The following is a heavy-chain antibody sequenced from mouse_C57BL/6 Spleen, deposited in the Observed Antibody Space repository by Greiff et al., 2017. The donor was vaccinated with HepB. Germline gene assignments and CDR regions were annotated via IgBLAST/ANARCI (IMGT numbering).Heavy chain of an antibody. Sequence: QVQLKQSGPGLVQPSQSLSITCTVSGFSLTSYGVHWVRQSPGKGLEWLGVIWSGGSTDYNAAFISRLSISKDNSKSQVFFKMNSLQADDTAIYYCARKGDYSNYGGAMDYWGQGTSVTVSS. J-gene: IGHJ4*01. D-gene: IGHD2-5*01. CDR2: IWSGGST. V-gene: IGHV2-2*01. CDR1: GFSLTSYG. CDR3: ARKGDYSNYGGAMDY.